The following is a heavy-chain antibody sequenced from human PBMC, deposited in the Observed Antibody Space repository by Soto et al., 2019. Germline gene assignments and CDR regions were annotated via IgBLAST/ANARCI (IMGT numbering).Heavy chain of an antibody. D-gene: IGHD3-3*01. V-gene: IGHV4-4*02. J-gene: IGHJ4*02. CDR2: IYHSGST. Sequence: SETLSLICAVSGGSISSSNWWSWVRQPPGKGLEWIGEIYHSGSTNYNPSLKSRVTISVDKSKNQFSLKLSSVTAADTAVYYCASFIWSGYPLPGYYFDYWGQGTLVTVSS. CDR3: ASFIWSGYPLPGYYFDY. CDR1: GGSISSSNW.